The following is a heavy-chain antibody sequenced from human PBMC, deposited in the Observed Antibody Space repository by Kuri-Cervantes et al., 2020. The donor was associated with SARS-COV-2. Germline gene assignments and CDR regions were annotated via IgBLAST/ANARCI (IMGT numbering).Heavy chain of an antibody. J-gene: IGHJ2*01. CDR2: INHSGST. CDR3: ARGRIGYSSGWSYWYFDL. Sequence: GSLRLSCAVYGGSFSGYYWSWIRQPPGKGLEWIGEINHSGSTNYNPSLKSRATISVDTSKNQFSLKLSSVTAADTAVYYCARGRIGYSSGWSYWYFDLWGRGTLVTVSS. CDR1: GGSFSGYY. V-gene: IGHV4-34*01. D-gene: IGHD6-19*01.